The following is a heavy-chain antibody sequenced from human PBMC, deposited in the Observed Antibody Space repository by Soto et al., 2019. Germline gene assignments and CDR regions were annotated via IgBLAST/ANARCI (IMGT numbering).Heavy chain of an antibody. Sequence: SATLSLTCAVYGGSFSGYYWSWIRQPPGKGLEWIGEINHSGSTNYNPSLKSRVTISVDTSKNQFSLKLSSVTAADTAVYYCARRPVYSYFDYWGQGTLVTVSS. CDR1: GGSFSGYY. D-gene: IGHD1-26*01. V-gene: IGHV4-34*01. CDR3: ARRPVYSYFDY. J-gene: IGHJ4*02. CDR2: INHSGST.